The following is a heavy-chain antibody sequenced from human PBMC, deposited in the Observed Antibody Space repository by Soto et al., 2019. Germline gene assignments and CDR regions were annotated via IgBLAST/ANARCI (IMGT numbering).Heavy chain of an antibody. Sequence: SETLSLTCAVSGGSISSSNWWSWARQPPGKGLEWIGEIYHSGSTNYNPSLKSRVTISVGKSKNQFSLKLSSVTAADTAVYYCARDNYSIAAAGIYSNYYYGMGVWGQGTTVTVSS. CDR3: ARDNYSIAAAGIYSNYYYGMGV. CDR1: GGSISSSNW. CDR2: IYHSGST. D-gene: IGHD6-13*01. V-gene: IGHV4-4*02. J-gene: IGHJ6*02.